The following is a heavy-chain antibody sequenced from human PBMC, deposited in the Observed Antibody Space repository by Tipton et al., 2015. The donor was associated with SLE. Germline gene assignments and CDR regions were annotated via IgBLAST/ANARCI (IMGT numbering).Heavy chain of an antibody. CDR1: GGSFSGYY. D-gene: IGHD1-26*01. J-gene: IGHJ5*02. Sequence: TLSLTCAVYGGSFSGYYWSWVRQPPEKGLEWIGEIYHSGSTNYNPSLKSRVTISVDKAKNQFSLKLTSVTAADTAVYYCARGHIGWGFDPWGQGTLVTVSS. CDR3: ARGHIGWGFDP. CDR2: IYHSGST. V-gene: IGHV4-34*01.